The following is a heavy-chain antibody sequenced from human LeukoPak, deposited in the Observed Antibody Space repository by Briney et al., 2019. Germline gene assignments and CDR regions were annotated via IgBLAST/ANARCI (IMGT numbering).Heavy chain of an antibody. CDR1: GFRFGDFA. V-gene: IGHV3-23*01. CDR3: AKQEGWELGDYYFDY. CDR2: ISGSGDGT. D-gene: IGHD1-26*01. J-gene: IGHJ4*02. Sequence: GSLRLSCVASGFRFGDFAMSWVRLAPGKGLEWVSGISGSGDGTYYADSVKGRFTISRDNSRNTMYLQTNSLRAEDTALYYCAKQEGWELGDYYFDYWGQGTLVTVSS.